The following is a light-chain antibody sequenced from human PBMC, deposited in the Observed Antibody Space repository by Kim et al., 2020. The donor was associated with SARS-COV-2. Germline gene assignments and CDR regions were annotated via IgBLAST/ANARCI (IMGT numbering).Light chain of an antibody. J-gene: IGKJ2*01. V-gene: IGKV3-20*01. CDR1: QSVSSSY. CDR3: QEYGSSPYT. Sequence: EIVLTQSPGTLSLSPGERATLSCRASQSVSSSYLAWYQQKPGQAPRLLIYGASSRATGIPDRFSGSGSGTDFTLTISRLEPEDFAVYSCQEYGSSPYTLGQGTKLDI. CDR2: GAS.